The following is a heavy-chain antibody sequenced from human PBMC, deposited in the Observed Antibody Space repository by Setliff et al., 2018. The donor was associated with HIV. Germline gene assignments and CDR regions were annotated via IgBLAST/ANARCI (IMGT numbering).Heavy chain of an antibody. Sequence: SETLSLTCTVSGGSISSYYWSWIRQPAGKGLEWIGRIYSSGSTNHNSSLKGRVTMSVDTSKNQFSLKLTSVTAADTAVYYCARTGEYYYDHWYFDVWGRGTLVTVSS. V-gene: IGHV4-4*07. D-gene: IGHD3-22*01. CDR2: IYSSGST. CDR1: GGSISSYY. J-gene: IGHJ2*01. CDR3: ARTGEYYYDHWYFDV.